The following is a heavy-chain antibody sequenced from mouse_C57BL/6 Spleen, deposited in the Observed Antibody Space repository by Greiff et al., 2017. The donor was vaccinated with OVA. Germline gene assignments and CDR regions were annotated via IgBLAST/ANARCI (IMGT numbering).Heavy chain of an antibody. CDR3: ARLGDYDYFDY. CDR2: IHPNSGST. V-gene: IGHV1-64*01. D-gene: IGHD2-4*01. J-gene: IGHJ2*01. Sequence: QVQLQQSGAELVKPGASVKLSCKASGYTFTSYWMHWVKQRPGQGLEWIGMIHPNSGSTNYNEKFKSKATLTVDKSSSTAYMQLSSLTSEDSAVYYCARLGDYDYFDYWGQGTTLTVSS. CDR1: GYTFTSYW.